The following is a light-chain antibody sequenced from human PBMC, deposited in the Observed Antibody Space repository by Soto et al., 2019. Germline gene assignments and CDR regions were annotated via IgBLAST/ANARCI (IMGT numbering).Light chain of an antibody. J-gene: IGKJ1*01. CDR1: QTISSW. Sequence: DIQMTQSPSTLSGSVGDTVTITCRASQTISSWLAWYHQKPGKAPKLLIYKASSLESGVPSRFSGSGSGTEFTLTISSLQTDDFASYYCQQYDSYSWTFGQGTKVDIK. V-gene: IGKV1-5*03. CDR3: QQYDSYSWT. CDR2: KAS.